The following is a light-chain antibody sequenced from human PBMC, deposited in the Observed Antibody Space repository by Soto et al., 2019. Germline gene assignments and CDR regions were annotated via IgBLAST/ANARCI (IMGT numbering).Light chain of an antibody. Sequence: DIQMTQSPSSLSASVGDRVTITCRASQNVGSYLSWYQHRPGEAPKLRIYAASSLQSGVPSRFSGSGSGTDFTLTINSLQPEDFATYSCQQNYNAPPTFGQGPQVAIK. V-gene: IGKV1-39*01. CDR3: QQNYNAPPT. CDR2: AAS. CDR1: QNVGSY. J-gene: IGKJ1*01.